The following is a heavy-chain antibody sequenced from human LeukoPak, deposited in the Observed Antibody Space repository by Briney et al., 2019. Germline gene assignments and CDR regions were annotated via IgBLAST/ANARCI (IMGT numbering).Heavy chain of an antibody. CDR3: AKPLGSSWDYFDY. D-gene: IGHD6-13*01. J-gene: IGHJ4*02. Sequence: GGSLRLSCAASGFTFTNFAMNWVRQAPGKGLEWVSSISGSGGSTYYADSVKGRFTISRDNSKNTLYLQMNSLRAADTAVYSCAKPLGSSWDYFDYWGQGTLVTVSS. CDR1: GFTFTNFA. V-gene: IGHV3-23*01. CDR2: ISGSGGST.